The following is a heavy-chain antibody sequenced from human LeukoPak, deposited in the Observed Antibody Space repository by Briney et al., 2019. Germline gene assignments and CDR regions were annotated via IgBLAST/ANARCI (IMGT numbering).Heavy chain of an antibody. CDR2: INPNSGGT. CDR3: ARDPSSSWYKIWFDP. Sequence: ASVKVSCKASGYTFTGYYMHWARQAPGQGLEWMGWINPNSGGTNYAQKFQGRVTMTRDTSISTAYMELSRPRSDDTAVYYCARDPSSSWYKIWFDPWGQGTLVTVSS. D-gene: IGHD6-13*01. CDR1: GYTFTGYY. V-gene: IGHV1-2*02. J-gene: IGHJ5*02.